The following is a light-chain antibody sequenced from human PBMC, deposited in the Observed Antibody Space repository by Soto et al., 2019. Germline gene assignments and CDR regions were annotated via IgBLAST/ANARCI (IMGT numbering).Light chain of an antibody. CDR1: QSVNNN. J-gene: IGKJ1*01. Sequence: EIVMTQSPATLSVSPGERASLSCRASQSVNNNLAWYQQKPGQAPRLLIYGASTRATGIPARFSGSVSGSDFTLTISSLQSEDFASYYCQQYNNWWTFGQGTKVEIK. CDR3: QQYNNWWT. CDR2: GAS. V-gene: IGKV3-15*01.